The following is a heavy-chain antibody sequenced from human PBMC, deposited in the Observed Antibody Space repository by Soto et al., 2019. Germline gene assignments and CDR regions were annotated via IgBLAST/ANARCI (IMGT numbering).Heavy chain of an antibody. D-gene: IGHD3-3*02. CDR3: ARHSLALRKNNWFDP. V-gene: IGHV4-39*01. J-gene: IGHJ5*02. CDR1: GDSIISSDFY. CDR2: IFYLGSS. Sequence: SETLSLTCTVSGDSIISSDFYWGWVRQPPGKGLEWIGSIFYLGSSYYNPSLKSRVTMSVDTSKNQFSLRLRTVTAADTALYFCARHSLALRKNNWFDPWGQGSMVTVSS.